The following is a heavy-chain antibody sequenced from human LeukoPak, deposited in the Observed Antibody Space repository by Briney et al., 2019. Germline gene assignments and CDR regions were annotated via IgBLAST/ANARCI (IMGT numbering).Heavy chain of an antibody. J-gene: IGHJ4*02. V-gene: IGHV3-7*01. CDR3: ARVGYCGGDCSEPPGDY. Sequence: GGSLRLSCAASGFTFSSYWMIRVRQAPGKGLEWVASIKQDGSEKYYVDSVKGRFTISRDNAKNSLYLEMNSLRAEDTAVYYCARVGYCGGDCSEPPGDYWGQGTLVTVSS. CDR1: GFTFSSYW. D-gene: IGHD2-21*01. CDR2: IKQDGSEK.